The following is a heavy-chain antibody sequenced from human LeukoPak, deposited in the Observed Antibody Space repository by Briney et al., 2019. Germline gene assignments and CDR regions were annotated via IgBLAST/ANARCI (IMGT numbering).Heavy chain of an antibody. CDR2: ITIDGSST. CDR1: GVTSRNSW. CDR3: AKSAFYYGSGSYSKPFDY. J-gene: IGHJ4*02. V-gene: IGHV3-74*03. Sequence: GGSLRLSCVASGVTSRNSWMHWVRQAPGKGLVWVSRITIDGSSTTYADSVKGRFTISRDNAKNSLYLQMNSLRAEDTAVYYCAKSAFYYGSGSYSKPFDYWGQGTLVTVSS. D-gene: IGHD3-10*01.